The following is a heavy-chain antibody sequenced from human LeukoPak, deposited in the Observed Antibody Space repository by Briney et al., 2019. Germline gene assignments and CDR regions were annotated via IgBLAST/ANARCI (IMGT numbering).Heavy chain of an antibody. D-gene: IGHD6-6*01. CDR3: ARTAGRTFDY. V-gene: IGHV1-46*01. CDR1: GYTLTIYF. CDR2: INPSGGST. Sequence: GASVNLSCKASGYTLTIYFMHWVRQAPGQGLEWMGIINPSGGSTSYAQKFQGRVTMTRDTSTSTVYMELSSLRSEDTAVYYCARTAGRTFDYWGQGTLVTVSS. J-gene: IGHJ4*02.